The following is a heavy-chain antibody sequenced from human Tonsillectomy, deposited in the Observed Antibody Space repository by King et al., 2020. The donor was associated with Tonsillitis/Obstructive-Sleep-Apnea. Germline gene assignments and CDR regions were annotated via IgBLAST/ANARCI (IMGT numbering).Heavy chain of an antibody. D-gene: IGHD6-13*01. CDR2: ISSDGKNK. V-gene: IGHV3-30*18. CDR3: AKDRSYSWSFDY. CDR1: GFTLSSSG. J-gene: IGHJ4*02. Sequence: VQLVESGGGVVQPGRSLRLSCAASGFTLSSSGIHWVRQGPGKGLEWVAVISSDGKNKYYADSVKGRFTISKDNSKNTLYLQMNSLRTEDTAVYYRAKDRSYSWSFDYWGQGTLVTVSS.